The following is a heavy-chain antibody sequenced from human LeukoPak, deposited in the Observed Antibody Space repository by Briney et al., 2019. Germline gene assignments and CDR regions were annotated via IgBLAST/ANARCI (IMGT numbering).Heavy chain of an antibody. Sequence: ASVKVSCKASGYTFTSYYMHWVRQAPGQGLEWMGIINPSGGSTSYAQKFQGRVTMTRDTSTSTVYMELSRLRSDDTAVYYCARDIKFRGYSCGRKGYYFDYWGQGTLVTVSS. CDR1: GYTFTSYY. CDR2: INPSGGST. J-gene: IGHJ4*02. CDR3: ARDIKFRGYSCGRKGYYFDY. D-gene: IGHD5-18*01. V-gene: IGHV1-46*01.